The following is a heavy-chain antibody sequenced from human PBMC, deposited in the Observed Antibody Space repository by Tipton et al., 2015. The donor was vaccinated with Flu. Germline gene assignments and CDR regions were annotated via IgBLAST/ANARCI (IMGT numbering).Heavy chain of an antibody. J-gene: IGHJ4*02. V-gene: IGHV3-74*01. CDR1: GFTFSSYW. CDR3: ARDLGRY. CDR2: INAAGTII. Sequence: SLRLSCAASGFTFSSYWMHWVRQGPGKGLVWVSRINAAGTIITYADSVKGRVTISRDYAKNTLYLQMNSLRAEDTAVYYCARDLGRYWGQGTLVTVSS.